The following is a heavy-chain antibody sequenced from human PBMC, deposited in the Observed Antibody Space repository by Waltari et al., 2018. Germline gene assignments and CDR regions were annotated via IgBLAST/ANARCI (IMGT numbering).Heavy chain of an antibody. Sequence: VQLVESGGGVVQPGRSLRLSCAASGFTFSSYGMHWVRQAPGKGLVWVSRINSDGSSTNYADSVKGRFTISRDNAKNTLYLQMNSLRAEDTAIYYCVSCTVAGRRNDMDVWGQGTTVTVSS. D-gene: IGHD6-19*01. CDR1: GFTFSSYG. CDR2: INSDGSST. V-gene: IGHV3-74*02. J-gene: IGHJ6*02. CDR3: VSCTVAGRRNDMDV.